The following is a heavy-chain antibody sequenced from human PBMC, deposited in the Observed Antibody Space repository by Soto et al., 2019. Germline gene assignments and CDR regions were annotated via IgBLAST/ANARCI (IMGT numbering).Heavy chain of an antibody. D-gene: IGHD4-17*01. Sequence: ASVKVSCKASGYTFTSYGISWVRQAPGQGLEWMGWISAYNGNTNYAQKLQGRVTMTTDTSTRTAYMELRSLRSDDTAVYYCARDTTPPGGDDYGDYLLLEGYMDVWGKGTTVTVSS. CDR3: ARDTTPPGGDDYGDYLLLEGYMDV. J-gene: IGHJ6*03. V-gene: IGHV1-18*01. CDR1: GYTFTSYG. CDR2: ISAYNGNT.